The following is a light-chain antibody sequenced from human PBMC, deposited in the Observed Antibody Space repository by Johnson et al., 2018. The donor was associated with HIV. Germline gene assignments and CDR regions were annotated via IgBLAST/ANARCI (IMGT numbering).Light chain of an antibody. Sequence: QSVLTQPPSVSAAPGQKVAISCSGSSSNIGNNYVSWYQQLPGTAPKLIIYDDYKRPSGIPDRFSGSKSGTSATLGITGLQTGDGADYYCGTWESSLGCVFVTGAQGTVL. CDR3: GTWESSLGCV. CDR1: SSNIGNNY. V-gene: IGLV1-51*01. CDR2: DDY. J-gene: IGLJ1*01.